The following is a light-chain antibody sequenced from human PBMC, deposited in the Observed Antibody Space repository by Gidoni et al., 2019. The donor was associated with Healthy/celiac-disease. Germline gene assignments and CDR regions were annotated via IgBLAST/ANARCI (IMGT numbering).Light chain of an antibody. CDR3: QHLNSYPREIT. Sequence: DIQLTQSPSFLSASVGDKVTIPCRASQCISSYLAGYQQKPGKATTLLIYAASTLRSGVPSSFSGSGSGTEFTRTISSLQPEDYATDYCQHLNSYPREITFGQGTRLEIK. J-gene: IGKJ5*01. V-gene: IGKV1-9*01. CDR1: QCISSY. CDR2: AAS.